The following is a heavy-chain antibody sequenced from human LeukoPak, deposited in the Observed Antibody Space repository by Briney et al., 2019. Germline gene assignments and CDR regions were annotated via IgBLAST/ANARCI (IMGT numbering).Heavy chain of an antibody. CDR3: ATYGGNSGDC. CDR1: GFTFSSYA. V-gene: IGHV3-21*01. J-gene: IGHJ4*02. Sequence: GGSLRLSCAASGFTFSSYAMSWVRQAPGKGLEWVSSISSSSYIYYADSVKGRFTISRDNAKNSLYLQMNSLRAEDTAVYYCATYGGNSGDCWGQGTLVTVSS. CDR2: ISSSSYI. D-gene: IGHD4-23*01.